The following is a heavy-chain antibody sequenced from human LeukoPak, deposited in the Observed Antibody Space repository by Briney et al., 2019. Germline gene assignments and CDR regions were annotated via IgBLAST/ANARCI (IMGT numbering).Heavy chain of an antibody. D-gene: IGHD3-10*01. J-gene: IGHJ5*02. CDR2: IYFSGST. Sequence: SETLSLTCTVSGYSISSGSYYWSWIRQPAGKGLEWIGRIYFSGSTNYNPSLKSRVTISVDTSKNQFSLKLNSVTAADTAVYYCARESTGFGEFVWFDPWGQGTLVTVSS. CDR3: ARESTGFGEFVWFDP. CDR1: GYSISSGSYY. V-gene: IGHV4-61*02.